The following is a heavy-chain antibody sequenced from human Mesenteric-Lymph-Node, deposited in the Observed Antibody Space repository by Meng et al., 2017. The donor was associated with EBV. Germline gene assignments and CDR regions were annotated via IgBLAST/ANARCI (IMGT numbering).Heavy chain of an antibody. J-gene: IGHJ5*02. V-gene: IGHV3-74*01. CDR1: GFTCTTYW. CDR3: TRGATGKFDP. CDR2: VNSDGSST. Sequence: EVELLESGEVLVKPGGSRRLSSAASGFTCTTYWMHWVRQAPGKGLVWVSRVNSDGSSTTYADSVRGRFTISRDNAKNTVYLQMNSLGAEDTAVYYCTRGATGKFDPWGQGTLVTVSS.